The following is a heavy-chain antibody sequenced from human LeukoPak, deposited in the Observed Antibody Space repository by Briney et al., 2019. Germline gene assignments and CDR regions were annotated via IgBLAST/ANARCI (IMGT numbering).Heavy chain of an antibody. CDR2: IIPIFGTA. J-gene: IGHJ4*02. D-gene: IGHD3-22*01. V-gene: IGHV1-69*13. Sequence: GASVKVSCKASGYTFTSYGISWVRQAPGQGLEWMGGIIPIFGTANYAQKFQGRVTITADESTSTAYMELSSLRSEDTAVYYCARDHTYYYDSSGYSAFDYWGQGTLVTVSS. CDR3: ARDHTYYYDSSGYSAFDY. CDR1: GYTFTSYG.